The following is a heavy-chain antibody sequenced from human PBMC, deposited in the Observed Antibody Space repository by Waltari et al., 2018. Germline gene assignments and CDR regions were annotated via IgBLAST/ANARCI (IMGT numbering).Heavy chain of an antibody. CDR1: GFTVSSNY. J-gene: IGHJ4*02. CDR2: IYSGGST. CDR3: ASSRFLEGYYFDY. D-gene: IGHD3-3*01. V-gene: IGHV3-53*01. Sequence: EVQLVESGGGLIQPGGSLRLSCAASGFTVSSNYMSWVRQGPGKGLGWVFVIYSGGSTCSADSVKGRFTISRDNSKNTLYLQMTSLRAEDTAVYYCASSRFLEGYYFDYWGQGTLVTVSS.